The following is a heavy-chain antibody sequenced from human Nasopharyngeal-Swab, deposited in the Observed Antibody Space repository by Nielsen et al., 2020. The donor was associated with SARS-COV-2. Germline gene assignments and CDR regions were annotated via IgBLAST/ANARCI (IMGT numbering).Heavy chain of an antibody. CDR2: ISSTGDYI. Sequence: GESLKISCAASGFTFNLFTLNWVRQAPGKGLEWVSAISSTGDYIYYAASVKGRFTVSRDNAKNSVYLQMNSVRAEDTAVYYCARGVGPQPLPSYFDYWGQGTLVTVSS. V-gene: IGHV3-21*01. J-gene: IGHJ4*02. CDR1: GFTFNLFT. CDR3: ARGVGPQPLPSYFDY. D-gene: IGHD6-13*01.